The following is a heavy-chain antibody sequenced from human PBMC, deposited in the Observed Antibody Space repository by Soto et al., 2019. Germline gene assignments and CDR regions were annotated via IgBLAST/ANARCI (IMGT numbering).Heavy chain of an antibody. V-gene: IGHV3-15*07. D-gene: IGHD6-13*01. CDR2: IKSKTDGGTT. Sequence: GGSLRLSCAASGVTFSNARINGVRQAPKKGLEWVGRIKSKTDGGTTDFAAPVKGRFAISRDDSKNMVYLQLNSLKTEDTGFEGSTTYSYSSMRLVRFDYWGHGALVTVSS. CDR1: GVTFSNAR. CDR3: TTYSYSSMRLVRFDY. J-gene: IGHJ4*01.